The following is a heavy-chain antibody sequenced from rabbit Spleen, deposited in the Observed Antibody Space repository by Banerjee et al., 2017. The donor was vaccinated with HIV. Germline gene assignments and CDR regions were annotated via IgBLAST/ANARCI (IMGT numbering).Heavy chain of an antibody. Sequence: QSLEESGGDLVKPEGSLTLTCTASGVSFNDKDVMCWVRQAPGKGLEWIACIYTDSGNPYYANWAKGPFTISKTSSTTVTLQMTSLTAADTATYFCARGSATMTMMITGYYLNLWGPGTLVTVS. CDR1: GVSFNDKDV. CDR3: ARGSATMTMMITGYYLNL. V-gene: IGHV1S40*01. D-gene: IGHD2-1*01. CDR2: IYTDSGNP. J-gene: IGHJ4*01.